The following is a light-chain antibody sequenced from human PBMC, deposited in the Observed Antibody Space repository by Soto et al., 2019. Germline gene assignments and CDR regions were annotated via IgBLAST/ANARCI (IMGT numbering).Light chain of an antibody. Sequence: AIQMTQSPSSLSASVGDRVAITCRASQGIRNDLDWFQHKPGKAPKLLIYAASNLQSGVPARFSGSGSGTDFTLTISSLQPEDFATYYCLQKYFYPFTFGPGTKVDIK. CDR3: LQKYFYPFT. J-gene: IGKJ3*01. CDR1: QGIRND. V-gene: IGKV1-6*01. CDR2: AAS.